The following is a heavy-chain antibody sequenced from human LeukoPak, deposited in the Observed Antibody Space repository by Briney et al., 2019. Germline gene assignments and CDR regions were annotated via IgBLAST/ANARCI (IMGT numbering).Heavy chain of an antibody. V-gene: IGHV1-69*06. CDR2: IIPIFGTA. D-gene: IGHD3-22*01. J-gene: IGHJ4*02. CDR1: GGTFISYA. CDR3: ATDLNSSGYYYYFGAQPLFY. Sequence: SVKVSCKASGGTFISYAISWVRQAPGQGLEWMGGIIPIFGTANYAQKFQGRVTMTEDTSTDTAYMELSSLRSEDTAVYYCATDLNSSGYYYYFGAQPLFYWGQGTLVTVSS.